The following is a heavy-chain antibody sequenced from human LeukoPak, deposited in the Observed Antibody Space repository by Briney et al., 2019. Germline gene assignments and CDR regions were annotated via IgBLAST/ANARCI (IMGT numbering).Heavy chain of an antibody. V-gene: IGHV1-46*01. J-gene: IGHJ4*02. CDR1: GYTFTSYY. CDR2: INASGGST. CDR3: ARDGYNDLYY. Sequence: ASVKVSCKASGYTFTSYYMHWVRQAPGQGVERMGIINASGGSTRYAQKFQGRGTINRETATSTVYMELRRLRSEDTAVYYCARDGYNDLYYWGQGTLVTVSS. D-gene: IGHD5-24*01.